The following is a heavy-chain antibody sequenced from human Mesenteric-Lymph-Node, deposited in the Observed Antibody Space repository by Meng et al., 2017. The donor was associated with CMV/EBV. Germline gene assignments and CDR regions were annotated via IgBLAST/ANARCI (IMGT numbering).Heavy chain of an antibody. CDR3: ARGSSYDILTGYFDY. CDR1: GGSFSGYY. CDR2: INHSGST. D-gene: IGHD3-9*01. V-gene: IGHV4-34*01. Sequence: QVELLQVGRGRLKCLEALCAMCAVYGGSFSGYYWNWIRQSPAKGLEWIGEINHSGSTTYNPSFTSRIIISVDTSTNQISLNMSSVTAADTAVYYCARGSSYDILTGYFDYWGQGALVTVSS. J-gene: IGHJ4*02.